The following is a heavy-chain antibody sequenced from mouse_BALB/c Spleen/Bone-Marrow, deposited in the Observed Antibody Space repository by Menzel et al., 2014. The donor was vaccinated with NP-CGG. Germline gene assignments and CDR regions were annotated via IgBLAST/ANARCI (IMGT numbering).Heavy chain of an antibody. V-gene: IGHV1S81*02. J-gene: IGHJ1*01. D-gene: IGHD1-1*01. CDR2: INPINGGT. Sequence: QVQLQQPGAELVKPGASVKLSCKASGYTFTSYYMYWVRQRPGQGLEWIGEINPINGGTKISEKFKSRATLTVDKSSSTAFMQLSTLTSEDSAVYYCTRSNYGYWYFDVWGAGPRSPSPQ. CDR1: GYTFTSYY. CDR3: TRSNYGYWYFDV.